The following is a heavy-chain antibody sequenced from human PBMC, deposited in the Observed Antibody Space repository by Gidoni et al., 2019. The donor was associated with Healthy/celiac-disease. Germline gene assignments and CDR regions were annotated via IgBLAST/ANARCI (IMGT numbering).Heavy chain of an antibody. CDR2: INPNSGGT. J-gene: IGHJ6*02. V-gene: IGHV1-2*02. D-gene: IGHD3-3*01. CDR3: AREIGGYYDFWSGYYTQYYYYYGMDV. CDR1: GYTFTGYY. Sequence: QVQLVQSGAEVKKPGASVKVSCKASGYTFTGYYMHWVRQAPGQGLEWMGWINPNSGGTNYAQKFQGRVTMTRDTSISTAYMELSRLRSDDTAVYYCAREIGGYYDFWSGYYTQYYYYYGMDVWGQGTTVTVSS.